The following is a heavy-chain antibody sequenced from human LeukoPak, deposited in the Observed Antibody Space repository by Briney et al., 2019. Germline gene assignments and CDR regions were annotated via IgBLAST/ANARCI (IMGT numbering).Heavy chain of an antibody. Sequence: SETLSLTCTVSGGSISGYYWSWIRQPAGKGLEWIGRIYSTGGTNFNPSLQSRIAISVDTSKNQLSLKLTSVTAADTAVYYCARDQYLRYCTRTNCYLFDGWGQRTLVTVSS. D-gene: IGHD2-2*01. CDR2: IYSTGGT. CDR1: GGSISGYY. V-gene: IGHV4-4*07. CDR3: ARDQYLRYCTRTNCYLFDG. J-gene: IGHJ4*02.